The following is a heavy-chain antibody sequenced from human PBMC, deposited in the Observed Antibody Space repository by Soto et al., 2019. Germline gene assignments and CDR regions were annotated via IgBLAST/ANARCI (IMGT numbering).Heavy chain of an antibody. Sequence: EVQLVESGGGLVQPGRSLRLSCTASGFTFDDYAMHWVRQAPGKGLEWVSGISWNGGSIGYADSVKGRFTISRDNAKNSLFLQMNSLRPEDTALYYCTKDRGSGYYGMDVWGQGTTVTVSS. V-gene: IGHV3-9*01. J-gene: IGHJ6*02. D-gene: IGHD3-10*01. CDR1: GFTFDDYA. CDR3: TKDRGSGYYGMDV. CDR2: ISWNGGSI.